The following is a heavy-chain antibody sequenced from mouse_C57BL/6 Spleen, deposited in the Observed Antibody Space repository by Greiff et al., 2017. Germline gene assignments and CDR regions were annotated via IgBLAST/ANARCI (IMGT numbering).Heavy chain of an antibody. D-gene: IGHD2-5*01. CDR3: ARSPYYSNYGCAY. J-gene: IGHJ3*01. V-gene: IGHV1-42*01. CDR2: INPSTGGT. Sequence: VQLQQSGPELVKPGASVKISCKASGYSFTGYYMNWVKQSPETSLEWIGEINPSTGGTTYNQKFKAKATLTVDKSSSTAYMQLKSLTSEDSAVYYCARSPYYSNYGCAYWGQGTLVTVSA. CDR1: GYSFTGYY.